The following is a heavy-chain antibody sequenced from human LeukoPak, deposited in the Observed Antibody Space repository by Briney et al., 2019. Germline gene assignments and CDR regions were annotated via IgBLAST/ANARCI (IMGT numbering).Heavy chain of an antibody. CDR2: ISYDGSNK. D-gene: IGHD3-22*01. J-gene: IGHJ4*02. CDR3: ARGYYYDGSGYYYVRPFDY. V-gene: IGHV3-30*03. Sequence: GGSLRLSCAASGFTFSSYGMHWVRQAPGKGLEWVAVISYDGSNKYYADSVKGRFTISRDNSKNTLYLQMNSLRAEDTAVYYCARGYYYDGSGYYYVRPFDYWGQGTLVTVSS. CDR1: GFTFSSYG.